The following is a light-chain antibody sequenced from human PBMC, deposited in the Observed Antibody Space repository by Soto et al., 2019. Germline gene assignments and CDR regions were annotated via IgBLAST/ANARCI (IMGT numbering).Light chain of an antibody. Sequence: EIVLTQSPATLSLSPGERATLSCRASQSVSSYLAWYQQKPGQAPRLLIYDASNRATGIPARFSGSASGTDFILNISSLEPEDFAVYYCQQRHNWPRTFGQGTKVEIK. CDR2: DAS. CDR3: QQRHNWPRT. J-gene: IGKJ1*01. CDR1: QSVSSY. V-gene: IGKV3-11*01.